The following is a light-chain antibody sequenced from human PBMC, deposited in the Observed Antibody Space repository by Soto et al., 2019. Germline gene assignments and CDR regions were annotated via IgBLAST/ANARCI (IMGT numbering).Light chain of an antibody. Sequence: QSVLTQPPSASGSPGQSVTISCTGTRDDVGGYNYVSWFQHHPGKAPKLMIYEVYKRPSGVSDRFSGSKSGNTASLTISGLRAEDEADYHCCSYRDTTTVVFGGGTKVTVL. CDR1: RDDVGGYNY. V-gene: IGLV2-8*01. J-gene: IGLJ2*01. CDR2: EVY. CDR3: CSYRDTTTVV.